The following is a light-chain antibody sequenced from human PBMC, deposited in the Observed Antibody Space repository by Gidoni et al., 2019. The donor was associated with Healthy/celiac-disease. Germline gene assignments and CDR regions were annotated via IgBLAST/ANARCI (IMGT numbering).Light chain of an antibody. CDR3: QQYDNLPFT. J-gene: IGKJ3*01. V-gene: IGKV1-33*01. CDR1: QDISNY. CDR2: DAS. Sequence: DMQMIQSPSSLSASVGDRVTITCQASQDISNYLNWYQQKPGKAPKLLIYDASNLGTGVPSRFSGRGSGTDFTFTISSLQPEDIATYYCQQYDNLPFTFGPGTKVDIK.